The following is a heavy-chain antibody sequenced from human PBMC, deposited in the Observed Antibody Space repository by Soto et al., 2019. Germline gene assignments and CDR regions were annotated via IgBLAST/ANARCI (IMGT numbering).Heavy chain of an antibody. Sequence: SETLSLTCTVSGGSISSYYWSWIRQPPGKGLEWIGYIYYSGSTNYNPSLKSRVTISVDTSKNQFSLKLSSVTAADTAVYYCARTPLMGSGWYWFDPWGQGTLVTVSS. V-gene: IGHV4-59*01. CDR2: IYYSGST. CDR1: GGSISSYY. D-gene: IGHD6-19*01. CDR3: ARTPLMGSGWYWFDP. J-gene: IGHJ5*02.